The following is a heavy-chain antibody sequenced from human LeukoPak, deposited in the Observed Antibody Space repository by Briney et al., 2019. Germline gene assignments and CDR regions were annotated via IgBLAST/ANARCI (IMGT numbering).Heavy chain of an antibody. Sequence: PEASVKVSCKASGGTFSSYAISWVRQAPGQGLEWMGWMNPNSGNTGYAQKFQGRVTMTRNTSISTAYMELSSLRSEDTAVYYCARGYCSSTSCYYYYYYYGMDVWGQGTTVTVSS. D-gene: IGHD2-2*01. V-gene: IGHV1-8*02. CDR3: ARGYCSSTSCYYYYYYYGMDV. CDR1: GGTFSSYA. J-gene: IGHJ6*02. CDR2: MNPNSGNT.